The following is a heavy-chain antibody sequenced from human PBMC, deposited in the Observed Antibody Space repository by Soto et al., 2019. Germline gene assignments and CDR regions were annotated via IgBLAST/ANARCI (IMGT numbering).Heavy chain of an antibody. J-gene: IGHJ4*02. CDR2: IIPILGIA. D-gene: IGHD3-10*01. CDR1: GGTFSSYT. Sequence: QVQLVQSGAEVKKPGSSVKVSCKASGGTFSSYTISWVRQAPGQGLEWMGRIIPILGIANYAQKFQGRVTITADKSXXTAYMELSSLRSEDTAVYYCARAYYGSGSYPDFDYWGQGTLVTVSS. V-gene: IGHV1-69*02. CDR3: ARAYYGSGSYPDFDY.